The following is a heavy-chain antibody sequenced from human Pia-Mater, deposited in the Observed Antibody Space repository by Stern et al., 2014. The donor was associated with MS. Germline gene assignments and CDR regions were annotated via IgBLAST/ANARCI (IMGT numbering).Heavy chain of an antibody. CDR3: ARSNYCSGGSCYYYYGMDV. CDR1: GYTFTGYY. D-gene: IGHD2-15*01. J-gene: IGHJ6*02. Sequence: MQLVESGAEVKKPGASVKVSCKASGYTFTGYYMHWVRQAPGQGLERMGRINPNRGGTNYAQKFQGRVTMTRDTSISTAYMELSRLRSDDTAVYYCARSNYCSGGSCYYYYGMDVWGQGTTVTVSS. CDR2: INPNRGGT. V-gene: IGHV1-2*06.